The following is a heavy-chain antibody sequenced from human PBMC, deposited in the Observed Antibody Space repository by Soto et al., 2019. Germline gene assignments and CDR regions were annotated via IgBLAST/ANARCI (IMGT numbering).Heavy chain of an antibody. Sequence: ASVKVSCKASGYTFTGYYMHWVRQAPGQGLEWMGWINPNSGGTNYAQKFQGWVTMTRDTSISTAYMELSRLRSDDTAVYYCARAAQAPYCTNGVCYTHQPFDYWGQGTLVTVSS. CDR2: INPNSGGT. V-gene: IGHV1-2*04. J-gene: IGHJ4*02. CDR1: GYTFTGYY. D-gene: IGHD2-8*01. CDR3: ARAAQAPYCTNGVCYTHQPFDY.